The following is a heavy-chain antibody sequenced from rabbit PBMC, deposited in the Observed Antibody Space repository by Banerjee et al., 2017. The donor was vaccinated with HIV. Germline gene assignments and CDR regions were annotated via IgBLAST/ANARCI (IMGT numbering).Heavy chain of an antibody. CDR2: IYSSNGDI. J-gene: IGHJ4*01. Sequence: QSLEESGGDLVKPGASLTLTCTASGFSFSSSYHMCWVRQAPGKGLEWIACIYSSNGDIGYASWAKGRFTISKTSSTTVTLQMTSLTVADTATYFCTRTTMTMVINLWGQGTLVTVS. D-gene: IGHD2-1*01. CDR3: TRTTMTMVINL. V-gene: IGHV1S40*01. CDR1: GFSFSSSYH.